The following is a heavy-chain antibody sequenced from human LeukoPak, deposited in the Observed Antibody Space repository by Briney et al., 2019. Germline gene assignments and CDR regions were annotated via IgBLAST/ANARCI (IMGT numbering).Heavy chain of an antibody. CDR2: IYDSGST. J-gene: IGHJ5*02. Sequence: SETLSLTCTVSGGSISSSSHYWGWIRQPPGKGLEWIGSIYDSGSTYYNPSLKSRVTISADASKNQFSLKLTSMTAADTAVYYCARHAWGSSWYYWFDPWGQGTLVTVSS. CDR1: GGSISSSSHY. V-gene: IGHV4-39*01. D-gene: IGHD6-13*01. CDR3: ARHAWGSSWYYWFDP.